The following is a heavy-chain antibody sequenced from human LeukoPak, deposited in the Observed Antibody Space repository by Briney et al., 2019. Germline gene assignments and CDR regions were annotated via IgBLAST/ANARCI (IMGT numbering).Heavy chain of an antibody. V-gene: IGHV3-74*03. J-gene: IGHJ4*02. D-gene: IGHD3-10*01. CDR2: TIRAGSTT. CDR3: AKASGPLYN. CDR1: GFNFANSW. Sequence: GGSLRLSCVGSGFNFANSWIHCIRHVPGKGLVWVARTIRAGSTTTFAASVKGRFTISIDNSKNWLYMQMNSLRAEDTGIYYCAKASGPLYNWGQGTLVTVSS.